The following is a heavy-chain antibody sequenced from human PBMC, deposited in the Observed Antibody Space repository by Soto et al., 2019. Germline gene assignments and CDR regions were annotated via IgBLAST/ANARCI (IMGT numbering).Heavy chain of an antibody. CDR1: GGSISSGGYS. V-gene: IGHV4-30-2*01. J-gene: IGHJ4*02. Sequence: SETLSLTCAVSGGSISSGGYSWSWIRQPPGKGLEWIGYIYHSGSTYYNPSLKSRVTISVDRSKNQFSLKLSSVTAADTAVYYCAVSNSGYGFGAYYFDYWGQGTLVTVSS. CDR3: AVSNSGYGFGAYYFDY. CDR2: IYHSGST. D-gene: IGHD5-12*01.